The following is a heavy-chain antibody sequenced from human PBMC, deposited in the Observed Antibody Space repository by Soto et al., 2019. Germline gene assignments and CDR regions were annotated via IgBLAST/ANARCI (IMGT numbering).Heavy chain of an antibody. Sequence: GGSLRLSCAASGFTFSSYAMSWVRQAPGKGLEWVSAISGSGGSTYYADSVKGRFTISRDNSKNTLYLQMNSLRAEDTAVYYCAKDQAAAGRGRYYYYGMDVWGQGTTVTVSS. V-gene: IGHV3-23*01. J-gene: IGHJ6*02. CDR2: ISGSGGST. CDR3: AKDQAAAGRGRYYYYGMDV. CDR1: GFTFSSYA. D-gene: IGHD6-13*01.